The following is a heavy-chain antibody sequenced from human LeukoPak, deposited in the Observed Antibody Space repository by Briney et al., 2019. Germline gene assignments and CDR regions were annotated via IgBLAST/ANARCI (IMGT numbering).Heavy chain of an antibody. D-gene: IGHD3-22*01. CDR3: AEDSSGYQDY. V-gene: IGHV1-69*13. CDR2: IIPIFGTA. J-gene: IGHJ4*02. Sequence: ASVTVSCKASGYTFTGYYMHWVRQAPGQGLEWMGGIIPIFGTANYAQKFQGRVTITADESTSTAYMELSSLRSEDTAVYYCAEDSSGYQDYWGQGTLVTVSS. CDR1: GYTFTGYY.